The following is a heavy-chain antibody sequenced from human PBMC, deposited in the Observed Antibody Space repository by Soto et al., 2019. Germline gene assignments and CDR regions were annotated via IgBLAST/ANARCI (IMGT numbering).Heavy chain of an antibody. CDR1: GGSISSGDYY. J-gene: IGHJ6*02. Sequence: SETLSLTCTVSGGSISSGDYYWSWIRQPPGKGLEWIGYIYYSGSTYYNPSLKSRVTISVDTSKNQFSLKLSSVTAADTAVYYCARDNSGYDQKPAVYYYGMDVWGQGTTVTVSS. D-gene: IGHD5-12*01. CDR2: IYYSGST. V-gene: IGHV4-30-4*01. CDR3: ARDNSGYDQKPAVYYYGMDV.